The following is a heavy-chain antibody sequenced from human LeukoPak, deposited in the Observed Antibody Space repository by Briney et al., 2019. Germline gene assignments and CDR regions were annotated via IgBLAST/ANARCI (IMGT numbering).Heavy chain of an antibody. V-gene: IGHV3-23*01. Sequence: PGGSLRLSCAASGLTFSSYAMSWVRQAPGKGLEWVSGISGNGGGTYYADSVKGRFTISRDNSKNTLYLQMNSLRVGDTAVYYCASEYCSTTSCYRGPFDYWGQGTLVTVSS. CDR2: ISGNGGGT. J-gene: IGHJ4*02. CDR1: GLTFSSYA. D-gene: IGHD2-2*01. CDR3: ASEYCSTTSCYRGPFDY.